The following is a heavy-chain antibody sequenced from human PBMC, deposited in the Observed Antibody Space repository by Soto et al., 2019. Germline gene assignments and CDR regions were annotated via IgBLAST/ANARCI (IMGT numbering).Heavy chain of an antibody. Sequence: ASVKVSCKASVYTFTSYGISWVRQAPGQGLEWMGWISAYNGNTNYAQKLQGRVTMTTDTSTSTAYMELRSLRSDDTAVYYCARDPSQRFLEWSFGTPGYYYYGMDVWGQGTTVTVSS. CDR2: ISAYNGNT. CDR3: ARDPSQRFLEWSFGTPGYYYYGMDV. CDR1: VYTFTSYG. V-gene: IGHV1-18*01. J-gene: IGHJ6*02. D-gene: IGHD3-3*01.